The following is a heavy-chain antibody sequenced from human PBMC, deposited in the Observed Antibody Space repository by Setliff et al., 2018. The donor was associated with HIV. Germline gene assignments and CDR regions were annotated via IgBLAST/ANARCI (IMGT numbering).Heavy chain of an antibody. V-gene: IGHV4-34*01. D-gene: IGHD3-10*02. J-gene: IGHJ5*01. CDR3: AKCSGRFGVVTWFDS. Sequence: PSETLSLTCAVYGGSFSGYYWSWIRQPPGKGLEWIGEINHSRTTNYNPSLKSRVLMAIDASKSQISLNLTSISAADTAVYYCAKCSGRFGVVTWFDSWGHEMLVTASS. CDR1: GGSFSGYY. CDR2: INHSRTT.